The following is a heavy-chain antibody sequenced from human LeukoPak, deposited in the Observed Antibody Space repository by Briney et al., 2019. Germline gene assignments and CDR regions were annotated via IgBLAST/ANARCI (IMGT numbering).Heavy chain of an antibody. V-gene: IGHV5-51*01. D-gene: IGHD2-15*01. Sequence: GESLQISCEGSGYSFTSSWIGWVRQMPGKGLEWMGIIYPGDSDIRYNPSFQGQVTISADKSITTAYLQWSSLKASDTAIYYCARGLYCSGGSCRFDYWGQGTLVTVSS. CDR2: IYPGDSDI. J-gene: IGHJ4*02. CDR1: GYSFTSSW. CDR3: ARGLYCSGGSCRFDY.